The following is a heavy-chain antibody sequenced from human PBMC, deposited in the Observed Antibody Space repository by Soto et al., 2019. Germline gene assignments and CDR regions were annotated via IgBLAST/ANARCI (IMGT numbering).Heavy chain of an antibody. CDR2: ISSSSSYI. J-gene: IGHJ4*02. CDR1: GFPFSSYS. Sequence: GGSLRLSCAASGFPFSSYSMNLVRQSPGKGLEWVSSISSSSSYIYYADSVKGRFTISRDNAKKSLYLQMNSLRAEDTAVYYCARQYSARSPFGYWGQGTLVTVSS. D-gene: IGHD1-26*01. CDR3: ARQYSARSPFGY. V-gene: IGHV3-21*01.